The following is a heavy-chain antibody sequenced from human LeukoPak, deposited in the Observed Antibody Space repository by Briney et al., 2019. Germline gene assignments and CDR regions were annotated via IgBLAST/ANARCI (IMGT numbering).Heavy chain of an antibody. Sequence: PGGSLRLSCAASGFTFSSYWMSWVRQAPGKGLEWVSSISRSNIYKYYADSVKGRFTISRDNSRNTLYLQMNSLRAEDTAIYYCAKERESYFEFDLWGQGTLVTVSS. V-gene: IGHV3-21*04. J-gene: IGHJ4*02. CDR2: ISRSNIYK. D-gene: IGHD1-26*01. CDR1: GFTFSSYW. CDR3: AKERESYFEFDL.